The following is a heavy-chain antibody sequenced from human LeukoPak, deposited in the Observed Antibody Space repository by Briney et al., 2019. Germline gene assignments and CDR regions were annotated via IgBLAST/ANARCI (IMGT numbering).Heavy chain of an antibody. V-gene: IGHV3-21*01. CDR1: GFTFSSYS. CDR3: ARGGHAYYDSSGYRYYFDY. D-gene: IGHD3-22*01. Sequence: GGSLRLSCVVSGFTFSSYSMNWVRQAPGKGLEWVSSISSSSSYIYYADSVKGRFTISRDNAKNSLYLQMNSLRAEDTAVYYCARGGHAYYDSSGYRYYFDYWGQGTLVTVSS. CDR2: ISSSSSYI. J-gene: IGHJ4*02.